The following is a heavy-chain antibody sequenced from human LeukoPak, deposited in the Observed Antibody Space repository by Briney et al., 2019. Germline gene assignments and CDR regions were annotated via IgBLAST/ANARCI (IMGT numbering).Heavy chain of an antibody. J-gene: IGHJ4*02. CDR3: ARGGYSGYDWSDY. CDR1: GGSISNYY. V-gene: IGHV4-59*01. Sequence: SETLSLTCTVSGGSISNYYWSWIRQFPGKGLEWIGNIYYSGSTKYNPSLKSRVTISVDTSKNQLSLKLSSVTAADTAVYYCARGGYSGYDWSDYWGQGTLVTVSS. CDR2: IYYSGST. D-gene: IGHD5-12*01.